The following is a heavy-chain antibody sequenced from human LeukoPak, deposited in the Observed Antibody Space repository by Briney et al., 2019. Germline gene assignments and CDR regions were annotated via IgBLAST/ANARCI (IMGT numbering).Heavy chain of an antibody. V-gene: IGHV3-30*03. Sequence: GGSLRLSCAASGFTFSSYGMPWVRQAPGKGLEWVAVISYDGSNKYYAESVKGRFTISRDNSKNTLYLQMNSLKTEDTAVYYCTTDYPLVGALEAFDIWGQGTMVTVSS. CDR3: TTDYPLVGALEAFDI. CDR2: ISYDGSNK. CDR1: GFTFSSYG. J-gene: IGHJ3*02. D-gene: IGHD1-26*01.